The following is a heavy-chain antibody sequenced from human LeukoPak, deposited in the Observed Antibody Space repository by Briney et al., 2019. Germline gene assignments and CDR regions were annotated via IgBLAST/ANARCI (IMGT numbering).Heavy chain of an antibody. Sequence: GGSLRLSCAASGFSFSPFGMNWVRQAPGKGLEWVAVLSHDGRNKNYADSVKGRFLISRDNSKKTLYLQMNSLRGEDTAAYYCARFREYTYGPFDSWGQGTLVTVSS. J-gene: IGHJ4*02. D-gene: IGHD5-18*01. CDR2: LSHDGRNK. CDR1: GFSFSPFG. V-gene: IGHV3-30*04. CDR3: ARFREYTYGPFDS.